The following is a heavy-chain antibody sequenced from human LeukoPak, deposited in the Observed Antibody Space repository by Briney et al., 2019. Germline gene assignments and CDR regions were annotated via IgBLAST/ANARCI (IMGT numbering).Heavy chain of an antibody. CDR1: GFSLSTYW. CDR3: ATYSGAHHKTFDD. D-gene: IGHD1-26*01. J-gene: IGHJ4*02. CDR2: IKQDESEK. V-gene: IGHV3-7*03. Sequence: GGSLRLSCAASGFSLSTYWMSWVRQAPGKGLEWVANIKQDESEKDYVDFVKGRFTISRDNAKNSLYLQMSGLRAEDTAVYYCATYSGAHHKTFDDWGQGTLVTVSS.